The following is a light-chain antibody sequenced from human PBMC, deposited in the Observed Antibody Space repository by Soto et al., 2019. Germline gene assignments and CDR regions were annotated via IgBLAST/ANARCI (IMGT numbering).Light chain of an antibody. CDR3: QQYDTSPPT. CDR1: QPITSRY. V-gene: IGKV3-20*01. CDR2: RTF. Sequence: IVLTQSPGTLSLSPGERATLSCRASQPITSRYLAWYQHQPGQAPRLLIYRTFARAPGIPYRFSGGGSGTDFTLTISRLEREDFAVYYCQQYDTSPPTCGQGTRLDIK. J-gene: IGKJ5*01.